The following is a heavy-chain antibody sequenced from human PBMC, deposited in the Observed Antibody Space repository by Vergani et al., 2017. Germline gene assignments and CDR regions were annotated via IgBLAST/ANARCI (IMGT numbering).Heavy chain of an antibody. V-gene: IGHV4-39*01. CDR2: IYDSGSN. CDR3: ARMYKALDY. CDR1: GGSIRNSNSY. Sequence: QMQLQESGPGLVKPSETLSLTCTVSGGSIRNSNSYWAWIRQPPGKGLEWIASIYDSGSNYSNPTLESRVTISVDTSKNQFALKMLSVTAADTDVYYCARMYKALDYWGPGTLVTISS. D-gene: IGHD1-14*01. J-gene: IGHJ4*02.